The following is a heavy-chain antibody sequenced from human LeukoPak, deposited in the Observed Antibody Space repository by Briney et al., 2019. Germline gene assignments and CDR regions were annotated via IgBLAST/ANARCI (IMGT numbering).Heavy chain of an antibody. J-gene: IGHJ4*02. D-gene: IGHD6-19*01. V-gene: IGHV1-2*02. Sequence: ASVKVSCKASGYTFTGYYMLWVRQAPGQGLELMGWINPNSGGTNYAQKFQGRVTMTRDTSISTAYMELSRLRSDDTAVYYCARVSYSSGWYGYWGQGTLVTVSS. CDR3: ARVSYSSGWYGY. CDR2: INPNSGGT. CDR1: GYTFTGYY.